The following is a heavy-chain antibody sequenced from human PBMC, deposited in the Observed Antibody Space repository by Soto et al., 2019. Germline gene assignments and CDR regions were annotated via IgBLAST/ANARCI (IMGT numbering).Heavy chain of an antibody. V-gene: IGHV4-59*01. CDR3: ARDLWGYCGTDCYPLDV. J-gene: IGHJ6*02. CDR1: GCSISNFY. Sequence: SETLSLTCSVSGCSISNFYWSWIRQPPGKGLEWIGFFYNSGTTNYNPSLKSRVTISVDTSKNQFSLKLNSVTAADTAVYYCARDLWGYCGTDCYPLDVWGQGTTVTVSS. CDR2: FYNSGTT. D-gene: IGHD2-21*02.